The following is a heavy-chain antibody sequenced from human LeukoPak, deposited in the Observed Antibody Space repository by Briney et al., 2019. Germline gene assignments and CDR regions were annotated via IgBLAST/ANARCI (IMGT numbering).Heavy chain of an antibody. CDR2: INHSGST. CDR3: ARWHVRGYGGPYGFDP. D-gene: IGHD4-23*01. V-gene: IGHV4-34*01. J-gene: IGHJ5*02. CDR1: GGSFSGYY. Sequence: PSETLSLTCAVYGGSFSGYYWSWIRQPPGKGLEWIGEINHSGSTNYNPSLKSRVTISVDTSKNQFSLKLSSVTAADTAVYYCARWHVRGYGGPYGFDPWGQGTLVTVTS.